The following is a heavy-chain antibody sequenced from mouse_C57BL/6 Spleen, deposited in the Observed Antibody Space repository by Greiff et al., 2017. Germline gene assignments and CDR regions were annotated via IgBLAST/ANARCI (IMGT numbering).Heavy chain of an antibody. J-gene: IGHJ3*01. D-gene: IGHD2-3*01. Sequence: EVKLMESGAELVKPGASVKLSCTASGFNIKDYYMHWVKQRTEQGLEWIGRIDPEDGETKYAPKFQGKATITADTSSNTAYLQLSSLTSEDTAVYYCAGIYDGYLAWFAYWGQGTLVTVSA. CDR2: IDPEDGET. CDR1: GFNIKDYY. CDR3: AGIYDGYLAWFAY. V-gene: IGHV14-2*01.